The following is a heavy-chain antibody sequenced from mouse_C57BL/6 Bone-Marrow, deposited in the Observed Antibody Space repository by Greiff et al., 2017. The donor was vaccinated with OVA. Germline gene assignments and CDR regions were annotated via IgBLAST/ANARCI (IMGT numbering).Heavy chain of an antibody. CDR3: ASGGYGSPWFAD. V-gene: IGHV1-80*01. CDR2: IYPGDGDT. D-gene: IGHD1-1*01. CDR1: GYAFSSYW. Sequence: VQLQQSGAELVKPGASVKISCKASGYAFSSYWMNWVKQRPGKGLEWIGQIYPGDGDTNYNGKFKGKATLTADKSSSTAYMQLSSLTSEDSAVYFCASGGYGSPWFADWGQGTLVTVSA. J-gene: IGHJ3*01.